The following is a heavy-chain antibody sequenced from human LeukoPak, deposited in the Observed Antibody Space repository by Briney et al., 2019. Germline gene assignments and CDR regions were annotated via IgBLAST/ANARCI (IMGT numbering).Heavy chain of an antibody. Sequence: GGSLRLSCAASGFTFSSYAMHWVRQAPGKGLEYVSAISSNGGSTDYANSVKGRFTISRDNSKNTLYIQRRSLRAEDMAVYYCGRVRVGYNSRGRYFDLWGRGTLVTVSS. CDR3: GRVRVGYNSRGRYFDL. V-gene: IGHV3-64*01. D-gene: IGHD5-24*01. CDR1: GFTFSSYA. J-gene: IGHJ2*01. CDR2: ISSNGGST.